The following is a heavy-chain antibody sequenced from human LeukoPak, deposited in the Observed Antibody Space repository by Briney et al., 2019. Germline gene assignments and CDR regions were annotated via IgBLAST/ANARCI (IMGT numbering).Heavy chain of an antibody. D-gene: IGHD3-22*01. J-gene: IGHJ4*02. V-gene: IGHV3-33*01. CDR1: GFTFSNYG. CDR3: ARGGRYYDSRPDY. Sequence: QPGGSLRLSCAASGFTFSNYGMHWVRQAPGKGLEWVAVIWYDGSNKYYADSVKGRFTISRDNSKNTLYLQMNSLRAEDTAVYYCARGGRYYDSRPDYWGQGTLVTVSS. CDR2: IWYDGSNK.